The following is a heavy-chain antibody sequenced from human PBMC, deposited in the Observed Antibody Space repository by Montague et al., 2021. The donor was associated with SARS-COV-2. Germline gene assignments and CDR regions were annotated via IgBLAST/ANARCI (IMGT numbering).Heavy chain of an antibody. CDR2: INHSGST. CDR3: ARGADYDFWSGFLRYKWFDP. V-gene: IGHV4-34*01. J-gene: IGHJ5*02. D-gene: IGHD3-3*01. CDR1: GGSLSGYY. Sequence: SETLSLTCAVYGGSLSGYYWAWIRQTPAKGLEWIGEINHSGSTNYNPSLKSRLTISVDTSKKQLSLKLNSMTAADTAVYYCARGADYDFWSGFLRYKWFDPWGLGTPVTVSS.